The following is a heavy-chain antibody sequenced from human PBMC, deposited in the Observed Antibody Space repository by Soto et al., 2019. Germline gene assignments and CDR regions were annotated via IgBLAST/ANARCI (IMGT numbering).Heavy chain of an antibody. CDR3: ARRLATVTPYYFDD. V-gene: IGHV3-48*01. Sequence: PGGSLRLSCAASGFTFSSYSMNWVRQAPGKGLEWVSYISSSSSTIYYADSVKGRFTISRDNAKNSLYLQMNSLRAEDTAVYYCARRLATVTPYYFDDWGQGPLVTVSS. D-gene: IGHD4-4*01. CDR1: GFTFSSYS. J-gene: IGHJ4*02. CDR2: ISSSSSTI.